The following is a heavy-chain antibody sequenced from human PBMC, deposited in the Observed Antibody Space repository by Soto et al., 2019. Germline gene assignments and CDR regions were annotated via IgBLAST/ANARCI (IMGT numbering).Heavy chain of an antibody. CDR2: INGDGSTT. J-gene: IGHJ5*02. D-gene: IGHD6-13*01. V-gene: IGHV3-74*01. CDR3: ARAAAGPNWFDP. Sequence: PGGSLRLSCAASGFTFSNYWMHWVRQAPGKGLVWVSRINGDGSTTNYADSVKGRFTISRDNAKNTLYLQMNSLRAEDTAVYYCARAAAGPNWFDPWGQGTLVTVSS. CDR1: GFTFSNYW.